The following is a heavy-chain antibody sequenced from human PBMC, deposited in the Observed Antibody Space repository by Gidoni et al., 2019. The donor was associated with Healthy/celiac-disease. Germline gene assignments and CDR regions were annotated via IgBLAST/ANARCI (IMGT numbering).Heavy chain of an antibody. Sequence: QVQLQESGPGLVKPSQTLSPTCTVSGGSISSGGYYWSWIRQHPGKGLEWIGYISYSGSTYYNPSLKSRVTISVDTSKNPFALTLSSVTAADTAVYYFARGVVASMGYYYYYGMDVWGQGTPVTVSS. D-gene: IGHD2-15*01. V-gene: IGHV4-31*03. CDR3: ARGVVASMGYYYYYGMDV. J-gene: IGHJ6*02. CDR1: GGSISSGGYY. CDR2: ISYSGST.